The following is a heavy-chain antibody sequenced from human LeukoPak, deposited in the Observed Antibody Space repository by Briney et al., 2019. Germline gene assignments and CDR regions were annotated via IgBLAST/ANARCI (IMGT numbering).Heavy chain of an antibody. Sequence: GESLRLSCAASGFSVSSNYMSWVRQAPGKGLEWVSVIYSGGTTYYADSVKGRFTISRDNSKNTLYLQMNSLRAEDTALYYCASGITGTNNWFDPWGQGTLVTVSS. D-gene: IGHD1-20*01. CDR3: ASGITGTNNWFDP. CDR2: IYSGGTT. CDR1: GFSVSSNY. J-gene: IGHJ5*02. V-gene: IGHV3-66*02.